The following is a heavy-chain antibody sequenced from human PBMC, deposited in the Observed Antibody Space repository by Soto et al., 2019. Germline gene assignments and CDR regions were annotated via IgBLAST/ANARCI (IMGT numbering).Heavy chain of an antibody. CDR3: AKDLYSNYGDAFDI. CDR1: GFTFSSYS. J-gene: IGHJ3*02. D-gene: IGHD4-4*01. CDR2: ISSSSSYI. Sequence: GGSLRLSCVASGFTFSSYSMSWVRQAPGKGLEWVSSISSSSSYIYYADSVKGRFAISRDNAKNSLYLQMNSLRAEDTALYYCAKDLYSNYGDAFDIWGQGTMVTVSS. V-gene: IGHV3-21*04.